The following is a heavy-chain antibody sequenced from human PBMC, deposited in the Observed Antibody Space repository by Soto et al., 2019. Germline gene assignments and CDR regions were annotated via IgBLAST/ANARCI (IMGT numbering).Heavy chain of an antibody. Sequence: QVQLVQSGAEVKKPGASVKVSCKGSGYSFITYGVSWVRQAPGQGLDWMGWISTYNGNTKYAERLQGRVTMTTDTTTSTAYMELRSLRSDDTAVYYCARGPTDYHDNSRNYFLDYWGQGTLVTVSS. CDR2: ISTYNGNT. J-gene: IGHJ4*02. D-gene: IGHD3-22*01. CDR1: GYSFITYG. V-gene: IGHV1-18*01. CDR3: ARGPTDYHDNSRNYFLDY.